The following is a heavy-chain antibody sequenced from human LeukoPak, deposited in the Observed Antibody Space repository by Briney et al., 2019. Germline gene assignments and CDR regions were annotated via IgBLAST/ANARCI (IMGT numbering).Heavy chain of an antibody. V-gene: IGHV4-59*08. CDR3: ARLHYYGSEEFDC. J-gene: IGHJ4*02. Sequence: SETLSLTCTVSGGSISSNYWSWIRQPPGQGLEWIAYIYYTGGTNYNPSLKSRVTISVDTSKNQFSLKLTSVTAADTAVYYCARLHYYGSEEFDCRGQGTLVTVSS. D-gene: IGHD3-10*01. CDR1: GGSISSNY. CDR2: IYYTGGT.